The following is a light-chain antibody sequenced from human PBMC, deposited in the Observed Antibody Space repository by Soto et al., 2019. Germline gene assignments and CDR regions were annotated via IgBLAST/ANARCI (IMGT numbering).Light chain of an antibody. V-gene: IGKV4-1*01. J-gene: IGKJ5*01. Sequence: EIVLTQSPGTLSLSPGERATLSCRASQTLSNSFIAWYQQKPGQPPKLLIYWASTRESGVPDRFSGSGSGTDFTLTISSLQAEDVAVYYCQQYYSTPPTFGQGTRLEIK. CDR1: QTLSNSF. CDR2: WAS. CDR3: QQYYSTPPT.